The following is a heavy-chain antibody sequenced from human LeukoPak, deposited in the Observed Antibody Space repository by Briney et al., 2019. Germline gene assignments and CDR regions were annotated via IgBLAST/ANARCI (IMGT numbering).Heavy chain of an antibody. CDR3: AKDLYPSYYDSSGYRIDY. J-gene: IGHJ4*02. Sequence: GGSLRLSCAASGFTFSSYGMHWVRQAPGKGLEWVAFIRYDGSNKYYADSVKGRFTISRDNSKNTLYLQMNSLKAEDTAVYYCAKDLYPSYYDSSGYRIDYWGQGTLVTVSS. CDR2: IRYDGSNK. V-gene: IGHV3-30*02. CDR1: GFTFSSYG. D-gene: IGHD3-22*01.